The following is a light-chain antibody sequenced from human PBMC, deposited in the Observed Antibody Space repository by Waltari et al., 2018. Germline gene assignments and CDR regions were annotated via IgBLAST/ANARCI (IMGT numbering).Light chain of an antibody. CDR3: QQYYRTPPT. Sequence: DIVMTQSPDSLPVSLGERATINCKSSQTVLSSSNNKNFLAWYQQKAGQPPKLLINWASTREFGVPDRFSGSGSGTDFTLTISSLQAEDVAVYYCQQYYRTPPTFGQGTKLEIK. CDR2: WAS. V-gene: IGKV4-1*01. J-gene: IGKJ2*01. CDR1: QTVLSSSNNKNF.